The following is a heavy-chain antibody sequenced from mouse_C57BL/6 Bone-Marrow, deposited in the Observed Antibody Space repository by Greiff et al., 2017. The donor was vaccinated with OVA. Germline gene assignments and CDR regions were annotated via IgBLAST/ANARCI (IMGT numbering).Heavy chain of an antibody. D-gene: IGHD1-1*01. CDR3: ARGNSYYTTVVDY. V-gene: IGHV1-82*01. CDR2: IYPGDGDT. CDR1: GYAFSSSW. Sequence: QVQLQQSGPELVKPGASVKISCKASGYAFSSSWMNWVKQRPGKGLEWIGRIYPGDGDTNYNGKFKGKATLTADKSSSTAYMQLSSLTSKDSAVXFCARGNSYYTTVVDYWGQGTTLTVSS. J-gene: IGHJ2*01.